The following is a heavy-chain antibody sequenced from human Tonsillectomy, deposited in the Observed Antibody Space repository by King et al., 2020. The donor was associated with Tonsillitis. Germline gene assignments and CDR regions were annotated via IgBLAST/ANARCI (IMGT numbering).Heavy chain of an antibody. J-gene: IGHJ4*02. CDR1: GYTFTSSY. CDR2: INPRGGSA. Sequence: QLVQSGAEVKKPGASVKVSCKASGYTFTSSYMHWVRQAPGQGLEWMGIINPRGGSATYAQNFQGRVTMTRDTSTSTVYMELSSLRSEDTAVYYCARDLNDYCASSCVGCDYWGQGTLVTVSS. V-gene: IGHV1-46*01. CDR3: ARDLNDYCASSCVGCDY. D-gene: IGHD4/OR15-4a*01.